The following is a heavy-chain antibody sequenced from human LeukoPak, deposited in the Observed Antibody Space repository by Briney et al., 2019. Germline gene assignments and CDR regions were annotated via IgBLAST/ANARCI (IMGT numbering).Heavy chain of an antibody. CDR1: GFTFSSYA. D-gene: IGHD1-1*01. V-gene: IGHV3-30-3*01. CDR2: ISYDGSIK. Sequence: GRSLRLSCAASGFTFSSYAIHWVRQAPGKGLEWVAVISYDGSIKYYADSVKGRFTISRDNSKSTLYLQMNSVRAEDTAVYYCARIPLPQQNDFSSAFDYWGQGTLVTVSS. J-gene: IGHJ4*02. CDR3: ARIPLPQQNDFSSAFDY.